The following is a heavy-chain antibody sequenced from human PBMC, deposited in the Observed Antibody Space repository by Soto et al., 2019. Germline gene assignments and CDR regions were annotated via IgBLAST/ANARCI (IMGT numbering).Heavy chain of an antibody. CDR2: ISSGSDFI. Sequence: GGSLRLSCAASGFTFSSYSMVWVRQAPGKGLEWVSSISSGSDFIHYTDSVKGRFTISRDNAKNSLYLQMNSLRSEDTAVYFCARDRSADRFVQYFQHWGQGALVTVSS. CDR3: ARDRSADRFVQYFQH. D-gene: IGHD6-19*01. V-gene: IGHV3-21*06. CDR1: GFTFSSYS. J-gene: IGHJ1*01.